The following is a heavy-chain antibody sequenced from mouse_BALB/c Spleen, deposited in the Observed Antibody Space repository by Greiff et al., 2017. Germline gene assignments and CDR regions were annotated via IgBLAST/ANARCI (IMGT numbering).Heavy chain of an antibody. V-gene: IGHV1-85*01. D-gene: IGHD5-1*01. CDR3: ARLWSLSTKRYFDV. CDR2: IFPGDGST. Sequence: VKLMESGAELVKPGASVKLSCKASGYTFTSYDINWVRQRPEQGLEWIGWIFPGDGSTKYNEKFKGKATLTTDKSSSTAYMQLSRLTSEDSAVYYCARLWSLSTKRYFDVWGAGTTVTVSS. J-gene: IGHJ1*01. CDR1: GYTFTSYD.